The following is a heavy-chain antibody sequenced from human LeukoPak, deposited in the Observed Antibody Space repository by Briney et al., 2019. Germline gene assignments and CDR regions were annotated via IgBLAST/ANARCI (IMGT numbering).Heavy chain of an antibody. CDR3: MSAHGY. Sequence: GGSLRLSCVVSGYSFSTNMMTWVRQAPGKGLEWVATILPAGKESYRVESVKGRFTVSRDNAKNLLFLQMNSLRADDTAVYYRMSAHGYWGQGTLVTVSS. J-gene: IGHJ4*02. CDR2: ILPAGKES. CDR1: GYSFSTNM. V-gene: IGHV3-7*01.